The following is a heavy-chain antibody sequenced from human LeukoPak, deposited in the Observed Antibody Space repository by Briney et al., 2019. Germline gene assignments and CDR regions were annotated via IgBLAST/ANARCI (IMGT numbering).Heavy chain of an antibody. D-gene: IGHD3-10*01. CDR3: ATARITYYGSGSYSHFDY. CDR2: FDPEDGET. J-gene: IGHJ4*02. CDR1: GYTLTELS. V-gene: IGHV1-24*01. Sequence: ASVKVSCKVSGYTLTELSMHWVRQAPGKGLEWMGGFDPEDGETIYAQKFQGRVTMTEDTSTDTAYMELSSLRSEDTAVYYCATARITYYGSGSYSHFDYWGQGTLVNVSS.